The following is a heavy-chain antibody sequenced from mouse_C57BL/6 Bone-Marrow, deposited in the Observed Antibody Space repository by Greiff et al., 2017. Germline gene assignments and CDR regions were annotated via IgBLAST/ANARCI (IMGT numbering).Heavy chain of an antibody. CDR3: ARGSPGYFDY. CDR2: IYPGSGST. J-gene: IGHJ2*01. V-gene: IGHV1-55*01. Sequence: VQLQQPGAELVKPGASVKMSCKASGYTFTSYWINWVKQRHGQGLEWIGDIYPGSGSTKYNEKFKSKATLTVDTSSSTAYMQLSSLTSEDSAVYYCARGSPGYFDYWGQGTTLTVSS. CDR1: GYTFTSYW.